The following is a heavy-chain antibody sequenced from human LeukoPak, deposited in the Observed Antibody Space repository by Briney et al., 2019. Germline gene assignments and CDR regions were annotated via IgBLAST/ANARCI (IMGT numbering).Heavy chain of an antibody. CDR2: IYSSGRT. D-gene: IGHD6-6*01. V-gene: IGHV4-61*02. Sequence: DTLSLTCTVSAGSIISGSYSSSCIRQPAGDGLEWIGRIYSSGRTNYHPSRSNPLTISGDTSKNQFSLKLSSVTAADTAVYYCARAFFGYSSSAVGDWGQGTLVTVSS. J-gene: IGHJ4*02. CDR1: AGSIISGSYS. CDR3: ARAFFGYSSSAVGD.